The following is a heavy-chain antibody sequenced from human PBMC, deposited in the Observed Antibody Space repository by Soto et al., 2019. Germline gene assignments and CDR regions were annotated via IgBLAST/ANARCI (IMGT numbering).Heavy chain of an antibody. CDR1: GYTFTSYY. CDR2: INPSGGST. CDR3: ARAGSSSWYGYYYYGMAV. D-gene: IGHD6-13*01. Sequence: ASVKVSCKASGYTFTSYYMHWVRQAPGQGLEWMGIINPSGGSTSYAQKFQGRVTMTRDTSTSTVYMELSSLRSEDTAVYYCARAGSSSWYGYYYYGMAVCGQGTTVTVYS. J-gene: IGHJ6*02. V-gene: IGHV1-46*01.